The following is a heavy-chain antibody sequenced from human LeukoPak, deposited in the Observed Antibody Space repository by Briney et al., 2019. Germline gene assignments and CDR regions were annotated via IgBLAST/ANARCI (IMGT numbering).Heavy chain of an antibody. V-gene: IGHV3-53*01. J-gene: IGHJ5*02. Sequence: GGSLRLSCAASGFTVSSNYMSWVRQAPGKGLEWVSVIYSGGSTYYADSVKGRFIVSRDNSKKTLYLHMIALKAGDTAVYYCAKGAYGDYPNWFGPWGQGTLVTVSS. CDR3: AKGAYGDYPNWFGP. CDR2: IYSGGST. D-gene: IGHD4-17*01. CDR1: GFTVSSNY.